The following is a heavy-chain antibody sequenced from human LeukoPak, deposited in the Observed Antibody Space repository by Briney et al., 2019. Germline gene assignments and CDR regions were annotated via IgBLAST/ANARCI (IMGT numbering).Heavy chain of an antibody. CDR2: MNTNSGNT. CDR3: ARGTVGYCGSTSCYVAFDI. J-gene: IGHJ3*02. D-gene: IGHD2-2*01. Sequence: ASVKVSCKASGYTFTDHDINWVRQATGQGLEWMGWMNTNSGNTGYAQKFQGRVTITRNTSISTAYMELSSLRSEDTAVYYCARGTVGYCGSTSCYVAFDIWGQGTMVTVSS. V-gene: IGHV1-8*03. CDR1: GYTFTDHD.